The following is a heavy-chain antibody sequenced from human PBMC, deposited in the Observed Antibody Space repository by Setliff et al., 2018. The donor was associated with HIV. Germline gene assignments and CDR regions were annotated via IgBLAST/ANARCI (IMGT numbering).Heavy chain of an antibody. V-gene: IGHV1-69*13. D-gene: IGHD1-26*01. CDR1: GGSFSSYG. CDR2: IMPIFGTA. Sequence: SVKVSCKASGGSFSSYGLSWVRQAPGQGREWLGGIMPIFGTADYAQKFQGRVTIIEDASTKKVKMELSSLRSEDTSVYYCAIGVDGSYRKVFDNWGQGTLVTVSS. J-gene: IGHJ4*02. CDR3: AIGVDGSYRKVFDN.